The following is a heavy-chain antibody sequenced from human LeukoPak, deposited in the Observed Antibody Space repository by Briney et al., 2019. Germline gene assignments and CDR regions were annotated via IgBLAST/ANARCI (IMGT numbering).Heavy chain of an antibody. Sequence: PSETLSLTCTVSGGSISSGSYYWSWLRQPAGKGLEWIGRIYTSGSTNYNPSLKSRVTISVDTSKNQFTLKLSSVPAADTAVYYCARARPVGATTGNFDYWGQGTLVTVSS. CDR1: GGSISSGSYY. CDR2: IYTSGST. V-gene: IGHV4-61*02. D-gene: IGHD1-26*01. CDR3: ARARPVGATTGNFDY. J-gene: IGHJ4*02.